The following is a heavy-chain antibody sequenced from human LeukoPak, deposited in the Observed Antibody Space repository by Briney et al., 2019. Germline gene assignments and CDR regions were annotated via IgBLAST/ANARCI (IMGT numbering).Heavy chain of an antibody. Sequence: SETLSLTCTVSGGSISGSTYYWGWIRQPPGKGLEWIGSFYYSGSTYYNPSLKSRVTISVDTSKNQFSLKLSSVTAADTAVYFCASSKKGGGSGYWGQGTLVTVSS. CDR2: FYYSGST. D-gene: IGHD2-15*01. CDR3: ASSKKGGGSGY. J-gene: IGHJ4*02. CDR1: GGSISGSTYY. V-gene: IGHV4-39*01.